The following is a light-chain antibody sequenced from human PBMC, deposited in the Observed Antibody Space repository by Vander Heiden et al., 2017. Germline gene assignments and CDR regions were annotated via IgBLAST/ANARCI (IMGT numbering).Light chain of an antibody. Sequence: IQLTQSPSSLSASVGDRVTITCRASQGIGNYLAWYQQKPGRAPKLLLYAASTLQSGVPSRFSGSGSETDFTLTISSLQPEDFATYYCQHLNSFPSFGPGTKVDIK. CDR3: QHLNSFPS. CDR1: QGIGNY. CDR2: AAS. J-gene: IGKJ3*01. V-gene: IGKV1-9*01.